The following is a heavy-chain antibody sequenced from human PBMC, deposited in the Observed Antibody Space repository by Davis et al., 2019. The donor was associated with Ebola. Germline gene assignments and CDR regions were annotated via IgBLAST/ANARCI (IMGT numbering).Heavy chain of an antibody. CDR3: AKDRGSYSSGWFNGYFNP. D-gene: IGHD6-19*01. Sequence: GGSLRLSCAASGFTFSAYSLNWVRQAPGKGLEWVAVISYDGINKYYADSVKGRFTISRDNSRNTLYLQMDSLRAEDTAVYYCAKDRGSYSSGWFNGYFNPWGQGTLVTVSS. CDR2: ISYDGINK. V-gene: IGHV3-30*18. CDR1: GFTFSAYS. J-gene: IGHJ5*02.